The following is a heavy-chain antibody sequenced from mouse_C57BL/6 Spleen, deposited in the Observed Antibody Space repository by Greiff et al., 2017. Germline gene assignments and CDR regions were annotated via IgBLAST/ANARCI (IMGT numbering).Heavy chain of an antibody. J-gene: IGHJ4*01. V-gene: IGHV1-82*01. CDR2: INPGDGGT. Sequence: QVQLQQSGPELVKPGASVKISCKASGYAFSNSWMKWVKQRPGKGLEWIGGINPGDGGTTYNGKFKGKATLTADKSSSTAYMQLSSLTSEDSAVYFCASGNSGYAMAYWGQGTSVTVSS. CDR1: GYAFSNSW. CDR3: ASGNSGYAMAY. D-gene: IGHD4-1*02.